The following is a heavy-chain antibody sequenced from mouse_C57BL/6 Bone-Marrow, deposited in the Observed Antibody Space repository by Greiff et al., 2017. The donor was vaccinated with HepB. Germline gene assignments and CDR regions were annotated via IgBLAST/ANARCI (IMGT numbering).Heavy chain of an antibody. CDR2: IYPGSGNT. Sequence: VQLQQSGPELVKPGASVKISCKASGYSFTSYYIHWVKQRPGQGLEWIGWIYPGSGNTKYNEKFKGKATLTADTSSSTAYMQLSSLTSEDSAVYYCARGLLPYAMDYWGQGTSVTVSS. V-gene: IGHV1-66*01. CDR1: GYSFTSYY. CDR3: ARGLLPYAMDY. D-gene: IGHD2-3*01. J-gene: IGHJ4*01.